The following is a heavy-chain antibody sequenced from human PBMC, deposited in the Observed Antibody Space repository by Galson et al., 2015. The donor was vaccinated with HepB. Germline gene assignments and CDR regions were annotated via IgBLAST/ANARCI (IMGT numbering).Heavy chain of an antibody. Sequence: SLRLSCAASGFTFSSYAMSWVRQAPGKGLEWVSAISGSGGSTYYADSVKGRFTISRDNSKNTLYLQMNSLRAEDTAVYYCAKGGDSGKYAASSYWGQGTLVTVSS. V-gene: IGHV3-23*01. CDR2: ISGSGGST. CDR1: GFTFSSYA. D-gene: IGHD1-26*01. J-gene: IGHJ4*02. CDR3: AKGGDSGKYAASSY.